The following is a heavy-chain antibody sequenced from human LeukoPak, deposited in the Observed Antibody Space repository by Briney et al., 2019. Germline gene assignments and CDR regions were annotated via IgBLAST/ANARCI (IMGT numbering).Heavy chain of an antibody. CDR1: GYTFTGYY. J-gene: IGHJ5*02. D-gene: IGHD6-19*01. V-gene: IGHV1-2*02. CDR2: INPNSGGT. Sequence: ASVKVSCKASGYTFTGYYMHWGRQAPGQGVEWVGWINPNSGGTNYAQKFQGRVTMTRDTSISTAYMELSRLRSDDTAVYYCARGLWDSGWYLGNWFDPWGQGTLVTVSS. CDR3: ARGLWDSGWYLGNWFDP.